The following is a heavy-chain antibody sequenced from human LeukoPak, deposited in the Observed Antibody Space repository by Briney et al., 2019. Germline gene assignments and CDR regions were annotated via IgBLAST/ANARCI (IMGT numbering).Heavy chain of an antibody. J-gene: IGHJ6*03. Sequence: SETLSLTCTVSGGSISSYYWSWTRQPPGKGLEWIGYIYYSGSTNYNPSLKSRVTISVDTSKNQFSLKLSSVTAADTAVYYCARHSSSSWYYYYYMDVWGKGTTVTVSS. CDR2: IYYSGST. V-gene: IGHV4-59*08. D-gene: IGHD6-13*01. CDR3: ARHSSSSWYYYYYMDV. CDR1: GGSISSYY.